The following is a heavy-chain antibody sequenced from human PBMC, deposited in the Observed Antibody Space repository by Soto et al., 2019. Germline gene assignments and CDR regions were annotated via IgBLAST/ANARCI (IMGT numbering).Heavy chain of an antibody. CDR3: ARMYSSGSGWFHP. CDR1: GYSITAGGYY. Sequence: NPSETLSLTCFVSGYSITAGGYYWSWIRHHPGKGLEWIGSFYSSGSIIYNPSLRSRVSISGDTSSNQFSMSLTSVTAADTARYYCARMYSSGSGWFHPWGQGTLVTGLL. V-gene: IGHV4-31*03. CDR2: FYSSGSI. D-gene: IGHD6-19*01. J-gene: IGHJ5*02.